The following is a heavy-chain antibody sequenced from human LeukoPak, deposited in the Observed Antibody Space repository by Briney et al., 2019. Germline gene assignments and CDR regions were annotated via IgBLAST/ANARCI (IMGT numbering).Heavy chain of an antibody. V-gene: IGHV3-23*01. D-gene: IGHD2-15*01. CDR3: AKRLGKSGGSFGLDV. CDR2: ISGSGGNT. CDR1: GYTFSSYD. Sequence: PGGSLRLSCAASGYTFSSYDMSWVRQAPGKGLEWVSAISGSGGNTYYADSVKGRFTISRDNSKNTLYLQMSSLRAEDTAVYYCAKRLGKSGGSFGLDVWGQGTLVTVSS. J-gene: IGHJ4*02.